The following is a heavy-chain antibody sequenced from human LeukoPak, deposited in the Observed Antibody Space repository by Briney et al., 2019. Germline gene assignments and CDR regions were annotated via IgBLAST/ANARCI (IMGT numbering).Heavy chain of an antibody. D-gene: IGHD2-2*01. V-gene: IGHV1-8*03. CDR3: ARDLPCSSTSCRRDWGFDP. CDR2: MNPNSGNT. J-gene: IGHJ5*02. Sequence: ASVKVSRKASGYTFTSYYINWVRQATGQGLECMGWMNPNSGNTGYAQKFQGRVTITRNTSISTAYMELSSLRSEDTAVYYCARDLPCSSTSCRRDWGFDPWGQGTLVTVSS. CDR1: GYTFTSYY.